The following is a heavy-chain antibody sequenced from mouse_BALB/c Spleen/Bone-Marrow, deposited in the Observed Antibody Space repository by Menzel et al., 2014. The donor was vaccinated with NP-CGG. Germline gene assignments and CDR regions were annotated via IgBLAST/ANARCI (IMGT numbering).Heavy chain of an antibody. Sequence: VKVVESGAELARPGASVKMSCKASGYTFTTYTMHWVKQRPGQGLEGIGYINPSSGYTNYNQKFKDKATLTADKSSSTAYMQLSSLTSEDSAVYFCAKRDIYYGYDGNAMDYWGQGTSVTVSS. J-gene: IGHJ4*01. CDR2: INPSSGYT. V-gene: IGHV1-4*01. CDR3: AKRDIYYGYDGNAMDY. CDR1: GYTFTTYT. D-gene: IGHD2-2*01.